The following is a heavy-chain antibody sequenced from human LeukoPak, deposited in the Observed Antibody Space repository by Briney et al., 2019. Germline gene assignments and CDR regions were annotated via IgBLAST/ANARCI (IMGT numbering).Heavy chain of an antibody. CDR3: APKVVGSTPFDY. Sequence: PGGSLRLSCAASGFTFSDYYMSWIRQAPGKGLEWVSSISGSSGRTYYADSVKGRFTISRDNSKNTLYLQMNSLRAADTAVYYCAPKVVGSTPFDYWGQGTLVTVSS. CDR1: GFTFSDYY. V-gene: IGHV3-23*01. J-gene: IGHJ4*02. CDR2: ISGSSGRT. D-gene: IGHD2-15*01.